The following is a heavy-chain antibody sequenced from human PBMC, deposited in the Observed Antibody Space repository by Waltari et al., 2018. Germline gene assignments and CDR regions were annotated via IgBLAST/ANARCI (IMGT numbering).Heavy chain of an antibody. Sequence: QLQLQESGPGLVKPSETLSLTCTVSGGSISSSSYYWGWIRQPPGKGLEWIGSIYYSGSTSYHPSLKSRVTISVDTSKNQFSLKLSSVTAADTAVYYCARQGWGLFPFDYWGQGTLVTVSS. D-gene: IGHD1-26*01. V-gene: IGHV4-39*01. J-gene: IGHJ4*02. CDR1: GGSISSSSYY. CDR3: ARQGWGLFPFDY. CDR2: IYYSGST.